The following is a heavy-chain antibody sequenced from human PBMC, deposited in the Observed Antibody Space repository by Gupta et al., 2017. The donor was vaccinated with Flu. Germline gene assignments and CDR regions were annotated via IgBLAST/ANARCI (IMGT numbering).Heavy chain of an antibody. J-gene: IGHJ4*02. CDR1: ANSFTSCY. D-gene: IGHD3-22*01. CDR2: INPSDGVT. Sequence: QVQLAQAAAEEMKPGAPVTSSCKPCANSFTSCYIHWVRQAPGQGLDYMGIINPSDGVTNYAQKFQGRVTMTSDTSTSTVYMELSSLRSEDTAXYXCARAPXGSGFYRKYTLDYWGQGTLVTVSS. CDR3: ARAPXGSGFYRKYTLDY. V-gene: IGHV1-46*01.